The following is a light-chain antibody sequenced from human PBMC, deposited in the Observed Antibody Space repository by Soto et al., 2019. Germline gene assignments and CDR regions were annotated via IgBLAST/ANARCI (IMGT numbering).Light chain of an antibody. CDR3: QQYNNWPPIT. CDR2: RAS. CDR1: QSVSSE. J-gene: IGKJ5*01. Sequence: EIGMTQSPATMSVSPGERATLSCRASQSVSSELAGYQQKTGQAPRLLIYRASTRATGIPARFSGSGSGTKFTLTIISLQSEDFAVYYCQQYNNWPPITFGQGTRLEI. V-gene: IGKV3-15*01.